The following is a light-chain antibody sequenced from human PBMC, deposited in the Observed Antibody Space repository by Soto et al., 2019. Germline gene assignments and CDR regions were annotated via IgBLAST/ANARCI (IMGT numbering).Light chain of an antibody. CDR3: QQADTFPIT. J-gene: IGKJ5*01. V-gene: IGKV1D-12*01. Sequence: EIQMTQSPSSVSASLGDRVTISCQASQGISRSLAWYQQKPGKAPKLLIYAASSLQSGVPSRFSGSGFGTDFTLTISSLQPEDSAIYYCQQADTFPITFGQGTRLEIK. CDR1: QGISRS. CDR2: AAS.